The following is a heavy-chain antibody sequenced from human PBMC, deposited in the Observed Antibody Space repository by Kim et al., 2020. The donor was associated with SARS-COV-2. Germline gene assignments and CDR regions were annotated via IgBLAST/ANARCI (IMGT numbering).Heavy chain of an antibody. J-gene: IGHJ4*02. CDR3: ATLKRSGSYYNGTPPVDY. D-gene: IGHD3-10*01. V-gene: IGHV4-39*01. Sequence: SETLSLTCTVSGGSISSSSYYWGWIRQPPGKGLEWIGSIYYSGSTYYNPSLKSRVTISVDTSKNQFSLKLSSVTAADTAVYYCATLKRSGSYYNGTPPVDYWGQGTLVTVSS. CDR2: IYYSGST. CDR1: GGSISSSSYY.